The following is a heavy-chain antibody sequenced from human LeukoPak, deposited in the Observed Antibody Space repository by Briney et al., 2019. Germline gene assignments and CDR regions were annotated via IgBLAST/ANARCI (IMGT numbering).Heavy chain of an antibody. J-gene: IGHJ4*02. V-gene: IGHV3-15*01. CDR2: IQSITDGGTT. D-gene: IGHD3-22*01. Sequence: GGSLRLSCAASGFTFSNAWMSWVRQTPGKGLEWVARIQSITDGGTTDYAASVKGRFTISRDNSKNTLYLQMNSLRAEDTAVYYCAKDSEVYDSSGYLDYWGQGTLVTVSS. CDR1: GFTFSNAW. CDR3: AKDSEVYDSSGYLDY.